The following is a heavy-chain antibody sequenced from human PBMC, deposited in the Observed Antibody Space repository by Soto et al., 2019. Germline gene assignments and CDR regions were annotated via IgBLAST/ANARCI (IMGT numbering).Heavy chain of an antibody. J-gene: IGHJ4*02. CDR2: IYSGGST. Sequence: PGGSLRLSCAASGFTVSSNYMSRVRQAPGKGLEWVSVIYSGGSTYYADSVKGRFTISRDNSKSTLYLQMNSLRPEDTAVYYCAKDTYYHDSTGLYGFDDWGQGTPVIGSS. CDR3: AKDTYYHDSTGLYGFDD. V-gene: IGHV3-53*05. CDR1: GFTVSSNY. D-gene: IGHD3-22*01.